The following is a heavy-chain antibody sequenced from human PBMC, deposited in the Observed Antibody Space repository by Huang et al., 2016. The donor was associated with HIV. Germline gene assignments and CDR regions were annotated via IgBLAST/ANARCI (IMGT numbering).Heavy chain of an antibody. V-gene: IGHV1-2*06. Sequence: QVQLVQSGAEVKKPGASVKVSCQASGYIFIGYYIQWVRQAPGQGVEWMGRSHPNRGVTKYAEKLQGRVTMTKDTSIDTAYMELRSLRSADTAVYYCARSPLLGEASSALEFWGQGTLAIVSS. D-gene: IGHD3-16*01. CDR2: SHPNRGVT. J-gene: IGHJ4*02. CDR1: GYIFIGYY. CDR3: ARSPLLGEASSALEF.